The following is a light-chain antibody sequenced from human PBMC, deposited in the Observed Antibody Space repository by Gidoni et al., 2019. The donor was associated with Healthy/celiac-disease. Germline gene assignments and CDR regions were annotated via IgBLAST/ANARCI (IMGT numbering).Light chain of an antibody. V-gene: IGKV3-20*01. CDR3: QQYGSSPWT. Sequence: LTQSIGTLSMSTGERDTLSCRASQSVSSCYLAWYQQTPGQAPRLLIYGSSSRATGIPDGFSGSGSGAYFTLTISRLAPEVVAVYYCQQYGSSPWTFGQGTKVEIK. CDR2: GSS. CDR1: QSVSSCY. J-gene: IGKJ1*01.